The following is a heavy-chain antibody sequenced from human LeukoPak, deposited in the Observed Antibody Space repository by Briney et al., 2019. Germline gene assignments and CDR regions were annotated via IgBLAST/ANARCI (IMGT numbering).Heavy chain of an antibody. CDR1: GYTFTSYD. CDR3: ASGTGYSSSWTASLDY. V-gene: IGHV1-8*01. D-gene: IGHD6-13*01. J-gene: IGHJ4*02. Sequence: ASVKVSCKASGYTFTSYDINWVRQATGQGLEWMGWMNPNSGNTGYAQKFQGRVTMTRNTSISTAYMELSSLRSEDTAVYYCASGTGYSSSWTASLDYWGQGTLVTVSS. CDR2: MNPNSGNT.